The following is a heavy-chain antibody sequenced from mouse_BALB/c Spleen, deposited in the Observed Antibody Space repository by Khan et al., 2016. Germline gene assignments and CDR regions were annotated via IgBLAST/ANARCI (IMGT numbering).Heavy chain of an antibody. J-gene: IGHJ3*01. CDR2: INPDSSTI. D-gene: IGHD1-1*01. CDR1: GFDFSRYW. Sequence: EVKLLESGGGLVQPGGSLKLSCAASGFDFSRYWMSWVRQAPWKGLEWIGEINPDSSTINYTPSLKDKFIISRDNAKNTLYLQMSKVRSEDTALYYCARAGYYGYLVNWGQGTLVTVSA. V-gene: IGHV4-1*02. CDR3: ARAGYYGYLVN.